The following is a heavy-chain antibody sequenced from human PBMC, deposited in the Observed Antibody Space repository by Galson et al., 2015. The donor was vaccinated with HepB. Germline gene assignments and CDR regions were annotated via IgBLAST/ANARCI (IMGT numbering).Heavy chain of an antibody. CDR2: ISGNSGRI. J-gene: IGHJ4*02. CDR1: GFEFSMYS. Sequence: SLRLSCAASGFEFSMYSMNWVRQAPGKGLEWISYISGNSGRIDYADSVQGRFTISRDNARNSMYLQMRSLKDEDTAAYYCARDFLWNFDFWGRGALVTVSS. CDR3: ARDFLWNFDF. D-gene: IGHD1-1*01. V-gene: IGHV3-48*02.